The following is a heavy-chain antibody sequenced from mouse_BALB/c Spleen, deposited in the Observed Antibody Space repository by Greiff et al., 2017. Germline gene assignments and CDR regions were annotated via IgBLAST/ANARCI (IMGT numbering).Heavy chain of an antibody. J-gene: IGHJ3*01. CDR1: GFNIKDTY. D-gene: IGHD2-14*01. CDR3: ARVVAYYGYDGRAWFAY. CDR2: IDPANGNT. V-gene: IGHV14-3*02. Sequence: EVQLQESGAELVKPGASVKLSCTASGFNIKDTYMHWVKQRPEQGLEWIGRIDPANGNTKYDPKFQGKATITADTSSNTAYLQLSRLTSEDTAVYYCARVVAYYGYDGRAWFAYWGQGTLVTVSA.